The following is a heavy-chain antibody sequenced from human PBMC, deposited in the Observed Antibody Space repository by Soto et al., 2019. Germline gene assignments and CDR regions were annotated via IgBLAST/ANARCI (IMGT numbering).Heavy chain of an antibody. CDR2: IYYSGST. CDR3: ARRGNKMGRNHAFDI. V-gene: IGHV4-59*08. CDR1: GGSISSYY. Sequence: SETLSLTCTVSGGSISSYYWSWIRQPPGKGLEWIGYIYYSGSTNYNPSLKSRVTISVDTSKNQFSLKLSSVTAADTAVYYCARRGNKMGRNHAFDIWGQGTMVTVSS. J-gene: IGHJ3*02. D-gene: IGHD1-1*01.